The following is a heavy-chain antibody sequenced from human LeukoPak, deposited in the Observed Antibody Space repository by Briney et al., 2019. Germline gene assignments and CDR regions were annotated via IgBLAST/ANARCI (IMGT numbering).Heavy chain of an antibody. CDR1: GFTFSSYW. D-gene: IGHD1-1*01. J-gene: IGHJ4*02. Sequence: HPGGSLRLSCAASGFTFSSYWMSWVRQAPGEGLEWVANIKQDGSEEYYVDSVKGRFTISRDNAKNTLYLQMNSLRAEDTAVYYCARDIGVRGVTTGTRPDEGLYWGQGTLVTVSS. CDR3: ARDIGVRGVTTGTRPDEGLY. V-gene: IGHV3-7*01. CDR2: IKQDGSEE.